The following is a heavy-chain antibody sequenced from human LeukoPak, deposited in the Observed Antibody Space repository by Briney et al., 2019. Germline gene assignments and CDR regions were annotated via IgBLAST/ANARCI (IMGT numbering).Heavy chain of an antibody. CDR1: GGSLCNFY. CDR2: IDDSGTT. CDR3: ASPVY. D-gene: IGHD1-14*01. V-gene: IGHV4-59*08. Sequence: SETLSLTCAVSGGSLCNFYWSWLRQPPGKGLEWIGYIDDSGTTDYNPSLKSRVTMSIDTSKNQFSLKLSSVTAADTAVYYCASPVYWGQGTLVTVSS. J-gene: IGHJ4*02.